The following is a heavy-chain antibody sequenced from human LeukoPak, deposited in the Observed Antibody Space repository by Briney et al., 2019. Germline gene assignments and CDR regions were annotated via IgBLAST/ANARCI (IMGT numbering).Heavy chain of an antibody. CDR3: ARDSSGLTHYASRGLSH. D-gene: IGHD3-22*01. J-gene: IGHJ4*02. CDR2: SSTSSSYI. V-gene: IGHV3-21*04. CDR1: GLTFSSYS. Sequence: PGGSLRLSCVATGLTFSSYSMNLVRQAPGKGLEWVASSSTSSSYIYYSDSVKGRFTVSRDNARKSLFLDMRSLRAEDTAVYYCARDSSGLTHYASRGLSHWGQGTRVTVSS.